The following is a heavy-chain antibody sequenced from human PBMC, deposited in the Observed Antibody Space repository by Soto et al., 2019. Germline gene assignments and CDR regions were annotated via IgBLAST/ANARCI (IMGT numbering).Heavy chain of an antibody. CDR3: SRRAETTGWNGFGADKYYFDF. V-gene: IGHV1-8*01. D-gene: IGHD1-1*01. Sequence: SVKVSCKASGYSFTSYDIYWVRQAHVKGLEWMGWMNSNTGNSAYSQNFQGRVTVTSDPSLNTVYTELSILISEDTPAHYCSRRAETTGWNGFGADKYYFDFWGQVTLVAFSS. CDR1: GYSFTSYD. CDR2: MNSNTGNS. J-gene: IGHJ4*02.